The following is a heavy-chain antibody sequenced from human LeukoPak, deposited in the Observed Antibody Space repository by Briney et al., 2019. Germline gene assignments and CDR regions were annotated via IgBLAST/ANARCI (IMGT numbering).Heavy chain of an antibody. D-gene: IGHD6-19*01. CDR1: GFTFDDYA. J-gene: IGHJ4*02. Sequence: GGSLRLSCAASGFTFDDYAMHWVRQAPGKGLEWVSGISWNSGSIGYADSVKGRFTISRDNAKNFLYLQMNSLRAEDTALYYCAKDIKLWGNGWYYLTFDYWGQGTLVTVSS. CDR2: ISWNSGSI. CDR3: AKDIKLWGNGWYYLTFDY. V-gene: IGHV3-9*01.